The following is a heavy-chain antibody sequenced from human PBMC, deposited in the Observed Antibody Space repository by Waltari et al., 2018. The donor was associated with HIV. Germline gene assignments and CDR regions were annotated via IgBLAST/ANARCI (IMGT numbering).Heavy chain of an antibody. Sequence: QVHLVQSGAEVKTPGASVMVSCKAPGFTFTTPDTQGVSQAPGEGLEWLGWIDAGTGNIRYSQKFQDRITITRDTSATTAYIELSNLRLEDTAVYFCARDVVHYDVSSGYPGYFRNWGQGTLVTVSS. J-gene: IGHJ1*01. D-gene: IGHD3-3*01. CDR3: ARDVVHYDVSSGYPGYFRN. V-gene: IGHV1-3*01. CDR1: GFTFTTPD. CDR2: IDAGTGNI.